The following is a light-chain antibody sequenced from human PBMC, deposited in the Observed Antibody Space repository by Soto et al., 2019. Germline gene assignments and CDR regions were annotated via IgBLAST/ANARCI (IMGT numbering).Light chain of an antibody. CDR1: SSNIGAYYD. J-gene: IGLJ1*01. Sequence: QSVLTQPPSVSGAPGQRVTISCTGSSSNIGAYYDVHWYQQLPGTVPKLLIFGNTNRPSGVPDRFSGSKSGTSASLAITGLQAEDEAHYYCRSYDASLRDYVFGTGTKVTV. V-gene: IGLV1-40*01. CDR3: RSYDASLRDYV. CDR2: GNT.